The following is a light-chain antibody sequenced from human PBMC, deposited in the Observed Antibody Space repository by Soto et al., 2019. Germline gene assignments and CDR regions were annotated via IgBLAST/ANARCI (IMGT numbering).Light chain of an antibody. CDR1: QSLSDN. CDR2: RAS. Sequence: EIVMTQSPATLAGSPGETVTLSCRASQSLSDNLAWYQQKPGQAPRLLIFRASTRATGVPARFSGRGSGTEFTLTISGLQSEDFAVYYSKWPPWTFGPGTKVEIK. J-gene: IGKJ1*01. CDR3: KWPPWT. V-gene: IGKV3-15*01.